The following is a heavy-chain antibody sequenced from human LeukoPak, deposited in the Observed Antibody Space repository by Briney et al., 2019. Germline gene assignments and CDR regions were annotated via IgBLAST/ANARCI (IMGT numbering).Heavy chain of an antibody. J-gene: IGHJ3*02. D-gene: IGHD3-9*01. Sequence: GESLKISCKGSGYSFTSYWIGWVRQMPGKGLEWMGIIYPGDSDTRYSPSFQGPVTISADKSISTAYLQWSSLKASDTAMYYCARLGYDILTGYPRNAFDIWGQGTMVTVSS. CDR3: ARLGYDILTGYPRNAFDI. V-gene: IGHV5-51*01. CDR1: GYSFTSYW. CDR2: IYPGDSDT.